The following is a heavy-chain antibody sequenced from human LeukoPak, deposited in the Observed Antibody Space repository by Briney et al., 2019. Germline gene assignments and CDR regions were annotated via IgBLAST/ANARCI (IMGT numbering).Heavy chain of an antibody. CDR2: ITGSGSFV. D-gene: IGHD2-2*01. J-gene: IGHJ4*02. Sequence: GGSLRLSCAVSGFIFNNYIMNWVRQAPGKGLEWVSSITGSGSFVYYADSVKGRFTISRDNAKNSLYLQMNSLRADDTAVYYCARTHCSSTSCPSGLWGQGTLVTVSS. CDR1: GFIFNNYI. CDR3: ARTHCSSTSCPSGL. V-gene: IGHV3-21*01.